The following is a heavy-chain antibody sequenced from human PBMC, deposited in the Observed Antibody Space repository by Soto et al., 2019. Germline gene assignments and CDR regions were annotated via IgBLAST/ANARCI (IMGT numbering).Heavy chain of an antibody. CDR2: ISAYNGNT. D-gene: IGHD2-2*01. CDR3: ARVQRGYCSSTSCYPWFDP. J-gene: IGHJ5*02. Sequence: ASVKVSCKASGYTFTSYGISWVRYAPGQGLEWMGWISAYNGNTNYAQKLQGRVTMTTDTSTSTAYMELRSLRSDDTAVYYCARVQRGYCSSTSCYPWFDPWGQGTLVTVSS. V-gene: IGHV1-18*01. CDR1: GYTFTSYG.